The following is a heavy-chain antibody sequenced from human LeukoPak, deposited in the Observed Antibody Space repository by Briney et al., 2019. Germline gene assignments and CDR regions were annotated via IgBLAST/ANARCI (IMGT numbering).Heavy chain of an antibody. CDR3: ARQRLRGYYDSSGNYFDF. V-gene: IGHV4-59*08. CDR2: IHYSGST. J-gene: IGHJ4*02. D-gene: IGHD3-22*01. Sequence: SETLSLTCTVSGGSISSYYWNWLRQPPGKGLEWSANIHYSGSTNYDPSLKSRASISVATSNNQFSLKLNSVTAADTAVYYCARQRLRGYYDSSGNYFDFWGQGTLVTVSS. CDR1: GGSISSYY.